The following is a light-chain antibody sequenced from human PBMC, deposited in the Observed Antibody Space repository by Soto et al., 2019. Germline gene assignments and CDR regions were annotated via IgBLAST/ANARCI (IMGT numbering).Light chain of an antibody. V-gene: IGKV2-24*01. CDR3: FQATQYPPFP. J-gene: IGKJ2*01. CDR2: KVS. Sequence: DIVLTQTPLSSPVTLGQPASISCRSSESLLHSDGKTYLSWLQQRPGQPPRLLIYKVSNRLSGVPDKFNGSGAGTDFTMKISRVEADDVGVYYCFQATQYPPFPFGQGTKLEIE. CDR1: ESLLHSDGKTY.